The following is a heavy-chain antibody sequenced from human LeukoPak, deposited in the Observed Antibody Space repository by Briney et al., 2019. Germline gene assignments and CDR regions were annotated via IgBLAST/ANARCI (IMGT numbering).Heavy chain of an antibody. Sequence: GGALRLFCAASGFIFSTYGMIWVRQARGKGLEWVAGIGYRGDSTFYPDSVQGRFTISRDNSKNTLYLQVNSLRAEDTAVYYCAKTSLCHHDSFSTMDVWGQGTTVTVSS. CDR3: AKTSLCHHDSFSTMDV. CDR1: GFIFSTYG. J-gene: IGHJ6*02. V-gene: IGHV3-23*01. CDR2: IGYRGDST. D-gene: IGHD1-1*01.